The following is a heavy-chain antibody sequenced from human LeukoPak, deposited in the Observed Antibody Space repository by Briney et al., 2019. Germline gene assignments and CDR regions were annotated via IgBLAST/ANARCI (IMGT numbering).Heavy chain of an antibody. CDR2: IYYSGST. Sequence: PSETLSLTCTVSGGSISSSSYYWGWIRQPPGKGLEWIGSIYYSGSTYYNPSLKSRVTISVDTSKNQFSLKLSSVTAADTAVYYCARDSPRGIAAAGTPNWFDPWGQGTLVTVSS. V-gene: IGHV4-39*07. J-gene: IGHJ5*02. CDR1: GGSISSSSYY. CDR3: ARDSPRGIAAAGTPNWFDP. D-gene: IGHD6-13*01.